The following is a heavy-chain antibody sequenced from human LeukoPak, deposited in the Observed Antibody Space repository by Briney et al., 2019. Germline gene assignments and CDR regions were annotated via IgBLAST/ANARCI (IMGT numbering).Heavy chain of an antibody. D-gene: IGHD5-24*01. CDR2: IDPSGGST. V-gene: IGHV1-46*01. J-gene: IGHJ4*02. CDR1: GYTFTRYY. Sequence: GASVKVSCKASGYTFTRYYMHWVRQAPGQGLEWVGIIDPSGGSTSYAQNFQGGITMTRDATTSTVYLELSSLRSEDTAVYYCARDFGEMPNYWGQGTLVTVSS. CDR3: ARDFGEMPNY.